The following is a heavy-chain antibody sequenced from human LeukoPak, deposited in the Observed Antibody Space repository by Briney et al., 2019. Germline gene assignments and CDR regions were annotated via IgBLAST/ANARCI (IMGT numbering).Heavy chain of an antibody. CDR2: IYTSGST. Sequence: SETLSLTCAVYGGSFSGYYWSWIRQPAGKGLEWIGRIYTSGSTNYNPSLKSRVTMSVDTSKNQFSLKLSSVTAADTAVYYCAREYYYDSSGYYYVNYYYMDVRGKGTTVTVSS. V-gene: IGHV4-4*07. CDR3: AREYYYDSSGYYYVNYYYMDV. CDR1: GGSFSGYY. D-gene: IGHD3-22*01. J-gene: IGHJ6*03.